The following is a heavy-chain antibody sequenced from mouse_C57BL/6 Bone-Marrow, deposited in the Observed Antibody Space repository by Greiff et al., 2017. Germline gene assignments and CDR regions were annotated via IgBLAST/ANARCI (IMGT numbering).Heavy chain of an antibody. Sequence: EVKLMESGGGLVKPGGSLKLSCAASGFTFSSYAMSWVRQTPEKRLEWVATISDGGSYTYYPDNVKGRFTISRDNAKNNLYLQISHLKSEDTAMYYCARGDDYDDGPYYAMDYWGQGTSVTVSS. J-gene: IGHJ4*01. CDR3: ARGDDYDDGPYYAMDY. CDR2: ISDGGSYT. CDR1: GFTFSSYA. D-gene: IGHD2-4*01. V-gene: IGHV5-4*03.